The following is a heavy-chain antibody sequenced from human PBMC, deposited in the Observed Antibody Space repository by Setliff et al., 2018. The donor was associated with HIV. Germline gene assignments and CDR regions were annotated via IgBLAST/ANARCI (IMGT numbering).Heavy chain of an antibody. V-gene: IGHV4-38-2*01. J-gene: IGHJ5*02. CDR1: GYSISSDYY. Sequence: PSETLSLTCAVSGYSISSDYYWGWIRQPPGKGLEWIGDISHSGSTYYNPSLKSRVTISVDTSKNQFSLKLSSVTAADTSVYYCARHHRDPNFDPWGQGTLVTVSS. CDR3: ARHHRDPNFDP. CDR2: ISHSGST. D-gene: IGHD2-8*01.